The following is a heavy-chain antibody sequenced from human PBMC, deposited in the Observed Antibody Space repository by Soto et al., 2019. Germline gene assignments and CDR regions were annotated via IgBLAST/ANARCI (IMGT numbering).Heavy chain of an antibody. CDR3: ARVGHITNYGMAV. Sequence: QVQLVQSGAEVKKPGSSVKVSCEASGGTFSSYPINWVRQAPGQGLEWMGGIIPFFGTSNYAQKFQGRVTITADDSTSTAYMKLRSLRSEDTAVYYCARVGHITNYGMAVWGQGTTVTVSS. CDR1: GGTFSSYP. J-gene: IGHJ6*02. CDR2: IIPFFGTS. V-gene: IGHV1-69*01. D-gene: IGHD1-26*01.